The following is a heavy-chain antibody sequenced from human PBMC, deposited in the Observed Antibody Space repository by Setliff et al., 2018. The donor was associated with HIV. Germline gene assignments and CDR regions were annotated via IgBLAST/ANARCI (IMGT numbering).Heavy chain of an antibody. D-gene: IGHD3-9*01. CDR1: GYTFTSYG. CDR3: ARELTGYYIGWYFDL. CDR2: ISAYNGNT. V-gene: IGHV1-18*01. J-gene: IGHJ2*01. Sequence: GASVMVSCKASGYTFTSYGISWVRQAPGQGLEWMGWISAYNGNTNYAQKLQGRVTMTTDTSTSTAYMELRSLRSDDTAVYYCARELTGYYIGWYFDLWGRGTLVTVSS.